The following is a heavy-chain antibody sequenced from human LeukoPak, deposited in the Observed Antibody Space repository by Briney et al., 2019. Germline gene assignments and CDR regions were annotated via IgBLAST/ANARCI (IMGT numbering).Heavy chain of an antibody. Sequence: GESLKISCKGSGYSFTSYWIGWVRQMPGKGLEWMGIIYPGDSDTRYSPSFQGQVTISADKSISTAYPQWSSLKASDTAMYYCARGDYGDFRVFYTLFDYWGXGTLVTVSS. D-gene: IGHD4-17*01. CDR1: GYSFTSYW. CDR3: ARGDYGDFRVFYTLFDY. CDR2: IYPGDSDT. V-gene: IGHV5-51*01. J-gene: IGHJ4*02.